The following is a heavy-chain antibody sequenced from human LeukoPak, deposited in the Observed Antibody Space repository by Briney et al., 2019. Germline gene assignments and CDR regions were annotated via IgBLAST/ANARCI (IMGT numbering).Heavy chain of an antibody. CDR3: ARGAGYNYPYYFDY. Sequence: GGSLRLSYAASGFTLSSYAMSWVRQAPGKGLEWVSVIYGGGNIYYADSVKGRFTISRDNSKNTLYLQMNSLRAEDTAVYYCARGAGYNYPYYFDYWGQGTLVTVSS. D-gene: IGHD5-24*01. V-gene: IGHV3-53*01. CDR2: IYGGGNI. J-gene: IGHJ4*02. CDR1: GFTLSSYA.